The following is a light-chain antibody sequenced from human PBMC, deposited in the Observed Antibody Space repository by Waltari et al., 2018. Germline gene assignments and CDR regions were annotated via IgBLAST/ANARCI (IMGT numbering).Light chain of an antibody. Sequence: DIVMTQSPDSLAVSLGERTTINCKSSQSVLYSSNNKNYLAWYQQKPGQPLKLLIYWASTRESGVPDRFSGSGSGTDVTLTISSLQAEDVAVYYCQQYYGSPYTFGQGTKLEIK. CDR1: QSVLYSSNNKNY. CDR2: WAS. J-gene: IGKJ2*01. CDR3: QQYYGSPYT. V-gene: IGKV4-1*01.